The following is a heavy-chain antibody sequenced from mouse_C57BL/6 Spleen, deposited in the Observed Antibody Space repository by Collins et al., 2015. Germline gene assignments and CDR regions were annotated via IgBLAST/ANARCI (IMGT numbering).Heavy chain of an antibody. D-gene: IGHD1-1*01. Sequence: DVKLVESGEGLVKPGGSLKLSCAASGFTFSNYAMSWVRQTPEKRLEWVAYISSGGDYIYYADTVKGRFTISRDNARNTLFLQMSRLKSEDTAMYYCTRGGGVGYYFDYWGQGTTLTVSS. CDR2: ISSGGDYI. CDR3: TRGGGVGYYFDY. J-gene: IGHJ2*01. V-gene: IGHV5-9-1*02. CDR1: GFTFSNYA.